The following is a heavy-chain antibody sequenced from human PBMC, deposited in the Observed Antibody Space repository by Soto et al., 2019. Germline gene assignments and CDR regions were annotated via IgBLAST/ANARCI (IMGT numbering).Heavy chain of an antibody. V-gene: IGHV4-59*01. CDR3: AREGYCSSTSGQGGYYYYGMDV. Sequence: QVQLQESGPGLVKPSETLSLTCTVSGGSISSYYWSWIRQPPGKGLEWIGYIYYSGSTNYNPSLTSRGTISVDTSKNQFSLKLSSGPAADTAVYYGAREGYCSSTSGQGGYYYYGMDVWGQGTTVTGSS. CDR1: GGSISSYY. CDR2: IYYSGST. J-gene: IGHJ6*02. D-gene: IGHD2-2*01.